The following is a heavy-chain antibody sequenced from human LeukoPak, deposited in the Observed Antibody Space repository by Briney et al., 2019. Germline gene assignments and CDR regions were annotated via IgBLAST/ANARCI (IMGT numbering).Heavy chain of an antibody. D-gene: IGHD6-19*01. Sequence: GASVKVSCKASGYTFTGYYMHWVRQAPGQGLEWMGWISAYNGNTNYAQKLQGRVTMTTDTSTSTAYMELRSLRSDDTAVYYCARESAEWGQWGAVDYWGQGTLVTVSS. CDR3: ARESAEWGQWGAVDY. V-gene: IGHV1-18*04. CDR2: ISAYNGNT. J-gene: IGHJ4*02. CDR1: GYTFTGYY.